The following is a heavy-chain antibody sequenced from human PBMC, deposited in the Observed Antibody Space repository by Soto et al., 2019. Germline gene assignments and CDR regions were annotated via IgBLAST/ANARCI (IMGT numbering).Heavy chain of an antibody. V-gene: IGHV3-23*01. J-gene: IGHJ4*02. Sequence: EVQLLESGGGLVQPGGSLRLSCAASGFTFSSYAMSWVRQAPGKGLEWVSAISGSGGSTYYADSVKGRFTISRDNSKNTLYLQMNSLRADDTAVYYCAKDSGNPSSWYSFDYWGQGTLVTVSS. CDR3: AKDSGNPSSWYSFDY. CDR2: ISGSGGST. D-gene: IGHD6-13*01. CDR1: GFTFSSYA.